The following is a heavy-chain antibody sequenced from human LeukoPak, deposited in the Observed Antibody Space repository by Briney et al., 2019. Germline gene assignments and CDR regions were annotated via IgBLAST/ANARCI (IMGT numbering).Heavy chain of an antibody. V-gene: IGHV3-74*03. CDR3: ASALGGQGGH. Sequence: SGGSLRLSCAASGFTFSRYWMHWVRQAPEKGLVWVSLIKNDGSSTTYADSVKGRFTISRDNAKNTLFLQMNSLRADDTAIYYCASALGGQGGHWGQGTLVTVSS. D-gene: IGHD1-26*01. CDR1: GFTFSRYW. J-gene: IGHJ4*02. CDR2: IKNDGSST.